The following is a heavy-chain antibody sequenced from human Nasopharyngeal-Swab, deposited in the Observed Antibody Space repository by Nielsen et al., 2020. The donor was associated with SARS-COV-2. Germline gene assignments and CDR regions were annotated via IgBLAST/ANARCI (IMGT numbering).Heavy chain of an antibody. CDR1: GFTFDDYA. Sequence: SLKISCAASGFTFDDYAMHWDRQAPGKGLEWVSGISWNSGSIGYADSVKGRFTISRDNAKNSLYLQMNSLRAEDTAVYYCARDPPATTVTTGDYWGQGTLVTVSS. CDR3: ARDPPATTVTTGDY. J-gene: IGHJ4*02. D-gene: IGHD4-17*01. CDR2: ISWNSGSI. V-gene: IGHV3-9*01.